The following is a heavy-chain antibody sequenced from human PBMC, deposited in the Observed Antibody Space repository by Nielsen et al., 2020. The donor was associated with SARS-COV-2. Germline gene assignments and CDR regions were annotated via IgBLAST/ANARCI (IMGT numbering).Heavy chain of an antibody. Sequence: WLRQPPGKGLEWVSGINWNGGSTGYADSVKGRFTISRDNAKNSLYLQMNSLRDEDTAVYYCARDTGERYCSGGSCYPIYYYYGMDVWGQGTTVTVSS. CDR2: INWNGGST. J-gene: IGHJ6*02. D-gene: IGHD2-15*01. V-gene: IGHV3-20*03. CDR3: ARDTGERYCSGGSCYPIYYYYGMDV.